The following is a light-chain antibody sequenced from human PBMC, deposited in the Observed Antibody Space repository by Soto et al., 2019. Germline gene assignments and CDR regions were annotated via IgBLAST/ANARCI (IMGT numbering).Light chain of an antibody. CDR1: QSVSSSY. Sequence: EMVLTQSPGTLSLSPGERATLPCRASQSVSSSYLAWYQQKPGQAPRLLIYGASSRATGIPDRFSGSGSGTDFTLTISRLEPEDFAVYYCQQYGSSPLTFGGGTKVDIK. CDR2: GAS. V-gene: IGKV3-20*01. J-gene: IGKJ4*01. CDR3: QQYGSSPLT.